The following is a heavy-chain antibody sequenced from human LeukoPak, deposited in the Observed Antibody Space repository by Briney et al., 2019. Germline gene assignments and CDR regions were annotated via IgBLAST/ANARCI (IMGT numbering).Heavy chain of an antibody. CDR3: ARDTTVCDAFDI. J-gene: IGHJ3*02. V-gene: IGHV3-7*01. CDR1: GFPFSSYW. D-gene: IGHD4-17*01. CDR2: IKQDGSKK. Sequence: GGSLRLSCVASGFPFSSYWMTWVRQAPGKGLEWVANIKQDGSKKSYVDSVKGRFTISRDNAKNSLYLQMNSLRAEDTAVYYCARDTTVCDAFDIWGQGTMVTVSS.